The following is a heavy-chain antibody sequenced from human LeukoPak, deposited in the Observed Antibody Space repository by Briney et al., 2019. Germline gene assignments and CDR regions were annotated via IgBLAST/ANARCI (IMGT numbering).Heavy chain of an antibody. CDR2: ISAYNGNT. Sequence: ASVKVSCKASGYTFTSYGISWVRQAPGQGLEWMGWISAYNGNTNYAQKLQGRVTMTTDTTTNTAYMELRSLRSDDTAVYYCARDPALDIVVVPAAHGAFDIWGQGTMVTVSS. CDR3: ARDPALDIVVVPAAHGAFDI. CDR1: GYTFTSYG. V-gene: IGHV1-18*01. J-gene: IGHJ3*02. D-gene: IGHD2-2*01.